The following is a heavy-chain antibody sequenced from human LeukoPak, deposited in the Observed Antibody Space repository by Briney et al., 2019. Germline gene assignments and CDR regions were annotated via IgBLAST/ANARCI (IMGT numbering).Heavy chain of an antibody. CDR3: ARVVCSSTSCYTGRAFDY. V-gene: IGHV3-21*01. J-gene: IGHJ4*02. CDR1: GFTFSSYS. CDR2: ISSSSSYI. Sequence: GGTLRLSCAASGFTFSSYSMNWVRQAPGKGLEWVSSISSSSSYIYYADSVKGRFTISRDNAKNSLYLQMNSLRAEDTAVYYCARVVCSSTSCYTGRAFDYWGQGTLVTVSS. D-gene: IGHD2-2*02.